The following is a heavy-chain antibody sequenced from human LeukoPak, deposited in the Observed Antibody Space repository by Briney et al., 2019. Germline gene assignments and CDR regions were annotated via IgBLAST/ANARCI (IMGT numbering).Heavy chain of an antibody. Sequence: GGSVKVSCKASGYTFISYDINWLRQATGQGLEWMGRMNSNSGNTCYEQKFQSRVTMTRNTSISTSYMKLSSLRAGDTAVYYCARGHSSGWYAYNWFDPWGQGTLVTVSS. CDR3: ARGHSSGWYAYNWFDP. D-gene: IGHD6-19*01. V-gene: IGHV1-8*01. J-gene: IGHJ5*02. CDR2: MNSNSGNT. CDR1: GYTFISYD.